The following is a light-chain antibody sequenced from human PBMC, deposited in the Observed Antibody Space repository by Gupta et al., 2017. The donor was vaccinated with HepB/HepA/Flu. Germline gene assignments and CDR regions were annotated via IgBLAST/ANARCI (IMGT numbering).Light chain of an antibody. V-gene: IGLV3-21*03. J-gene: IGLJ1*01. CDR2: EDS. Sequence: SYVLTQPPSVSVAPGKTATISCEGNNIGQKRVQWYQQKPGQAPLLVVYEDSDRPSGIPERFSGSNAGNTATLTITRVEAGDEADYYCQVWDVRGEHFVFGFGTKVTVL. CDR3: QVWDVRGEHFV. CDR1: NIGQKR.